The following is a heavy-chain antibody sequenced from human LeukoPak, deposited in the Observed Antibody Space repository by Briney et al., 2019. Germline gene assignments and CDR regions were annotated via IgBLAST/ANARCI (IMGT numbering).Heavy chain of an antibody. J-gene: IGHJ4*02. V-gene: IGHV4-30-4*01. Sequence: SETLSLTCTVSGGSISSGEYYWSWIRQPPGKGLEWIGYIYYSGSTYYNPSLKSRVTISVDTSKNQFSLKLSSVTAADTAVYYCARDRPLFTMVRGVRARYYFDYWGQGTLVTVSS. CDR1: GGSISSGEYY. CDR2: IYYSGST. D-gene: IGHD3-10*01. CDR3: ARDRPLFTMVRGVRARYYFDY.